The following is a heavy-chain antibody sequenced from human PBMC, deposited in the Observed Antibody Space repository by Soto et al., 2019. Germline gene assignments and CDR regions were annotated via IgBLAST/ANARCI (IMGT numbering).Heavy chain of an antibody. Sequence: GGSLRLSCAASGFTFSSYSMNWVRQAPGKGLEWVSYISSSSSTIYYADSVKGRFTISRDNAKNSLYLQMNSLRAEDTAVYYCARDGYCSSTSCYAGGRTPHWGQGTLVTVSS. J-gene: IGHJ4*02. CDR1: GFTFSSYS. D-gene: IGHD2-2*03. V-gene: IGHV3-48*01. CDR2: ISSSSSTI. CDR3: ARDGYCSSTSCYAGGRTPH.